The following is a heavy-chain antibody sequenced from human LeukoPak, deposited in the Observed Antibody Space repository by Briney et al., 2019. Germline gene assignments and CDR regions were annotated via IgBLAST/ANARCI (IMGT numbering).Heavy chain of an antibody. CDR3: ASDRGRPPGNWFDP. V-gene: IGHV1-69*04. J-gene: IGHJ5*02. CDR1: GGTFSSYA. CDR2: IIPILGIA. Sequence: SVKVSCKASGGTFSSYAIIWVRQAPGQGLEWMGRIIPILGIANYAQKFQGRVTITADKSTSTAYMELSSLRSEDTAVYYCASDRGRPPGNWFDPWGQGTLVTVSS.